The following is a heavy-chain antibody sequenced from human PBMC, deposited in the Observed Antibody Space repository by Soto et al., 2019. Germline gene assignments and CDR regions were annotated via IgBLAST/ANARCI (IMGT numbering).Heavy chain of an antibody. D-gene: IGHD6-13*01. Sequence: VASVKVSCKASGYTFTSYGISWVRQAPGQGLEWMGWISAYNGNTNYAQKLQGRVTMTTDTSTSTAYMELRSLRSDDTAVYYCARSSSWFPGGYYYYGMDVWGQGTTVTVSS. J-gene: IGHJ6*02. CDR3: ARSSSWFPGGYYYYGMDV. CDR1: GYTFTSYG. CDR2: ISAYNGNT. V-gene: IGHV1-18*01.